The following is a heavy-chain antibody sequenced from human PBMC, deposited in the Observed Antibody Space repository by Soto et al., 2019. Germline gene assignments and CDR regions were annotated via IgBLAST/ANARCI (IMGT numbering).Heavy chain of an antibody. CDR1: GFTFSTYA. J-gene: IGHJ4*02. D-gene: IGHD1-1*01. CDR3: ATEGTSGTTFDY. Sequence: QVQLVESGGGVVHPGRSLRLSCAASGFTFSTYAMHWVREAPGKGLEWVAFISYDASNKFYADSVKGRFTISRDDSKNTLYVQMNSLRAEDTALYYCATEGTSGTTFDYWGQGTLVTVSS. CDR2: ISYDASNK. V-gene: IGHV3-30*03.